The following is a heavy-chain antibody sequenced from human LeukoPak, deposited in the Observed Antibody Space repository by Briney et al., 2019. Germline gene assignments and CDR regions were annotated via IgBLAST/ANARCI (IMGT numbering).Heavy chain of an antibody. J-gene: IGHJ4*02. CDR2: IIPIFGTA. Sequence: GASVKVSXKASGYTFTSYGISWVRQAPGQGLEWMGGIIPIFGTANYAQKFQGRVTITADESTSTAYMELSSLRSEDTAVYYCARARGDFWSRGYFDYWGQGTLVTVSS. CDR3: ARARGDFWSRGYFDY. D-gene: IGHD3-3*01. CDR1: GYTFTSYG. V-gene: IGHV1-69*13.